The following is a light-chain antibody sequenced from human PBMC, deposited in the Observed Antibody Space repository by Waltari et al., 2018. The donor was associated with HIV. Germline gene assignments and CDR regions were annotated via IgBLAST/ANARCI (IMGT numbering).Light chain of an antibody. V-gene: IGLV2-14*01. CDR1: SSDIGGYTF. CDR3: SSYTSSATGVL. J-gene: IGLJ2*01. Sequence: QSALTQPASVSGSPGQSITISCTGTSSDIGGYTFFSWFQQPPGRAPRLMIDGVTSLPSGVSNRFSGSRSVNTASLTISGLQAEDEADYYCSSYTSSATGVLFGGGTTLTVL. CDR2: GVT.